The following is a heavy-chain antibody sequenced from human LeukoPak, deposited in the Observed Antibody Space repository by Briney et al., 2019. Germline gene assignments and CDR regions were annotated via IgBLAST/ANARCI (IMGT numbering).Heavy chain of an antibody. D-gene: IGHD6-19*01. Sequence: PSETLSLTCAVYCGSFSVYYWRWIRQPPGKGLEWIGEINHSGSTNYNPSLKSRVTISVDTSKNQFSLKLSSVTAADTDVYYCARHGSGWYIRFDPWGQGTLVTVSS. CDR3: ARHGSGWYIRFDP. CDR1: CGSFSVYY. J-gene: IGHJ5*02. V-gene: IGHV4-34*01. CDR2: INHSGST.